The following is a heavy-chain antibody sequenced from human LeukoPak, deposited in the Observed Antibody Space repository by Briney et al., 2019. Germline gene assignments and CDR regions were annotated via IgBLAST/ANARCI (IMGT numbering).Heavy chain of an antibody. V-gene: IGHV3-30*02. D-gene: IGHD6-13*01. CDR1: GFTFSSYG. Sequence: GGSLRLSCAASGFTFSSYGMHWVRQAPGKGLEWVAFIRYDGSNKYYADSVKGRSTISRDNSKNTLYLQMDSLRAEDTAVYYCAKWGSSWWGAFDIWGQGTLVTVSS. J-gene: IGHJ3*02. CDR2: IRYDGSNK. CDR3: AKWGSSWWGAFDI.